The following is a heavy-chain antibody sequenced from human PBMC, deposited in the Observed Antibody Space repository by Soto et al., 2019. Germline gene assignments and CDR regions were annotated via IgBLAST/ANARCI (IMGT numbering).Heavy chain of an antibody. CDR3: ARSRGDYYFYMDV. J-gene: IGHJ6*03. CDR2: IYYSGST. CDR1: GGSISRSSYY. V-gene: IGHV4-39*01. Sequence: QLQLQESGPGLVKPSETLSLTCTVSGGSISRSSYYWGWIRQPPGKGLEWIGRIYYSGSTYYNPSLKSRVTISVDTSKNQFSLKLGSVTAADTAVYYCARSRGDYYFYMDVWGKGTTVTVSS.